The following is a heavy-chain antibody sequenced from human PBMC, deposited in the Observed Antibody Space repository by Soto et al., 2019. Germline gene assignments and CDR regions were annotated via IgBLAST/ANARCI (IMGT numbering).Heavy chain of an antibody. V-gene: IGHV3-30*18. J-gene: IGHJ6*02. Sequence: PGGSLRLSCEASGFTFSSYGMHWVRQAPGKGLEWVAVISYDGDNKYYADSMKGRLTISRDNSKNTLYLQMKSLRVEDTAVYYCAKAYYHFWSGYATSYYYGMDVWGQGTTVTVS. CDR3: AKAYYHFWSGYATSYYYGMDV. D-gene: IGHD3-3*01. CDR2: ISYDGDNK. CDR1: GFTFSSYG.